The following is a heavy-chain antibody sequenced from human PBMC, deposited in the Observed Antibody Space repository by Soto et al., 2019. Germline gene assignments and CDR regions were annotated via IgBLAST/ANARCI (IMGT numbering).Heavy chain of an antibody. D-gene: IGHD2-2*01. CDR1: GYTFTSYA. V-gene: IGHV1-3*01. Sequence: EASVKVSCKASGYTFTSYAMHWVRQAPGQRLEWMGWINAGNGNTKYSQKFQGRVTITRDTSASTAYMELSSLRSEDTAVYYCARRVYCSSTSCYGGGSYAFDIWGQGTMVT. CDR3: ARRVYCSSTSCYGGGSYAFDI. J-gene: IGHJ3*02. CDR2: INAGNGNT.